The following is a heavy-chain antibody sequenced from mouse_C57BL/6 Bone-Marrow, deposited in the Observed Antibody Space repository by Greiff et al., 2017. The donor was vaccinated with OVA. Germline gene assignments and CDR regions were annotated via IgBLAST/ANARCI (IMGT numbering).Heavy chain of an antibody. D-gene: IGHD2-4*01. CDR2: ISYDGSN. CDR1: GYSITSGYY. Sequence: EVQLKESGPGLVKPSQSLSLTCSVTGYSITSGYYWNWIRQFPGNKLEWMGYISYDGSNNYNPSLKNRISITRDTSKNQFFLKLNSVTTEDTATYYCARNYDYDRWYFDVWGTGTTVTVSS. J-gene: IGHJ1*03. CDR3: ARNYDYDRWYFDV. V-gene: IGHV3-6*01.